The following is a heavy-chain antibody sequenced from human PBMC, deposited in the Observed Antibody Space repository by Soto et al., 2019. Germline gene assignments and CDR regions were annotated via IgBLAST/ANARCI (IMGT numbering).Heavy chain of an antibody. CDR3: AITKVAATLDY. D-gene: IGHD2-15*01. CDR1: GFTFSSYW. Sequence: GGSLRLSCAASGFTFSSYWMSWVRQAPGKGLEWVANIKQDGSEKYYVDSVKGRFTISRDNAKNSLYLQMNSLRAEDTAVYYCAITKVAATLDYWGQGTLVTVSS. V-gene: IGHV3-7*01. J-gene: IGHJ4*02. CDR2: IKQDGSEK.